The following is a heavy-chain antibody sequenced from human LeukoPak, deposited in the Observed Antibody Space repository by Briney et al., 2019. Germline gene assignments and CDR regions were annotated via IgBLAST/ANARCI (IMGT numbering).Heavy chain of an antibody. CDR1: GFTFSSYG. CDR3: AKDSVTRKFDD. CDR2: ISGSTGST. Sequence: GGTLRLSCAASGFTFSSYGMSWVRQAPGKGLEWVSGISGSTGSTYYADSVKGRFTVSRDNSKNTVYLQMNSLRAEDTAVYYCAKDSVTRKFDDWGQGTLVTVSS. D-gene: IGHD4-17*01. V-gene: IGHV3-23*01. J-gene: IGHJ4*02.